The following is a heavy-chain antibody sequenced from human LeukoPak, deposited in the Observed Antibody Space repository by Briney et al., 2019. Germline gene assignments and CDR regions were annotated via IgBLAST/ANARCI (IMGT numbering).Heavy chain of an antibody. CDR2: INHSGST. CDR1: GGSFSGYY. V-gene: IGHV4-34*01. Sequence: SETLSLTCAVYGGSFSGYYWSWIRQPPGKGLEWIGEINHSGSTNYNPSLKSRVTISVDTSKNQFSLKLSSVTAADTAVYYCASIATASYGSSSFFYWGQGTLVTVSS. CDR3: ASIATASYGSSSFFY. D-gene: IGHD6-6*01. J-gene: IGHJ4*02.